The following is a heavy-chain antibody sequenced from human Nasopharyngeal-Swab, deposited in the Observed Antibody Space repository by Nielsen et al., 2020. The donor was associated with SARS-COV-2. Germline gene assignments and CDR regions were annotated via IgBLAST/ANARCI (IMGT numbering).Heavy chain of an antibody. CDR2: ISGYNGDT. V-gene: IGHV1-18*01. J-gene: IGHJ4*02. Sequence: ASVKVSCKASGYTFSNYVMNWVRQAPGQGLEWMGWISGYNGDTNYVQKLQGRVTMTTDRSTSTAYMELRSLTSDDAAVYYCARDFGNGTPYYLDYWGQGTLVTVSS. CDR3: ARDFGNGTPYYLDY. CDR1: GYTFSNYV. D-gene: IGHD2-8*01.